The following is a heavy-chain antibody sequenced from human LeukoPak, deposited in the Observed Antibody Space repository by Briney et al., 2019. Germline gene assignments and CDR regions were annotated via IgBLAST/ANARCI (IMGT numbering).Heavy chain of an antibody. Sequence: ASVKVSCKASGYTFTGYYMHWVRQAPGQGLEWMGWINPNSGGTNYAQKFQGRVTMTRNTSISTAYMELSSLRSEDTAVYYCARAGGYCGRISCPYYFDYWGQGSLVAVSS. J-gene: IGHJ4*02. CDR1: GYTFTGYY. V-gene: IGHV1-2*02. CDR3: ARAGGYCGRISCPYYFDY. D-gene: IGHD2-15*01. CDR2: INPNSGGT.